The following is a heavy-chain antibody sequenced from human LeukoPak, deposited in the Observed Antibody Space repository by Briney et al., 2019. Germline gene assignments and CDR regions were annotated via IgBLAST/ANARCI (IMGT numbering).Heavy chain of an antibody. V-gene: IGHV3-30*02. D-gene: IGHD1-26*01. CDR3: AKDGKYIVGATCFDY. J-gene: IGHJ4*02. CDR2: IRYDRSNK. CDR1: RFTSCSYG. Sequence: PGGSLRDSCAASRFTSCSYGMYWVCPAPGKGVEWVAFIRYDRSNKYYADSVKGILKLYRDNSKNTLYLQMNSLRAEDTAVYYCAKDGKYIVGATCFDYWGQGTL.